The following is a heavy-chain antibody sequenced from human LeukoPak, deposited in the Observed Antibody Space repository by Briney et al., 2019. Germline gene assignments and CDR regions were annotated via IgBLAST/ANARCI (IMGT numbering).Heavy chain of an antibody. CDR1: RFTSSRYA. V-gene: IGHV3-23*01. D-gene: IGHD3-22*01. CDR3: AKDLGYYDSSGYYYRDAFDI. CDR2: ISGSSGTT. Sequence: GGSLRLSCTASRFTSSRYAMNWVRQAPGKGLEWVSAISGSSGTTYYADSVKGRFTVYRDNSRNTLYLQMNTLRAEDTALYYCAKDLGYYDSSGYYYRDAFDIWGQGTMVTVSS. J-gene: IGHJ3*02.